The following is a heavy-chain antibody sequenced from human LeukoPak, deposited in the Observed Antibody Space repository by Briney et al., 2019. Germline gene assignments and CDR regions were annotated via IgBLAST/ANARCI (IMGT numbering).Heavy chain of an antibody. CDR1: GGSISSSNW. D-gene: IGHD3-9*01. CDR2: IYHSGST. V-gene: IGHV4-4*02. CDR3: ARVYGGILTGYYGYDY. Sequence: SETLSLTCAVSGGSISSSNWWSWVRQPPGKGLEWIGEIYHSGSTNYNPSLESRVTISVDKSKNQFSLKLSSVTAADTAVYYCARVYGGILTGYYGYDYWGQGTLVTVSS. J-gene: IGHJ4*02.